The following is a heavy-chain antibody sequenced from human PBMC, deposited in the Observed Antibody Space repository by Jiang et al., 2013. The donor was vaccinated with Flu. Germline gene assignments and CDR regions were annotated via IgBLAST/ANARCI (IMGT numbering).Heavy chain of an antibody. D-gene: IGHD3-10*01. CDR3: ARELYSYGTVDF. Sequence: SGAEVKEPGASMKVSCKTSGYSFTAFGISWIRQAPGQGLEWLGWIGPFNGDTKTAHRFRDRVTMTTDASTTTAYMELRSLRFDDTAVYYCARELYSYGTVDFWGPGTLVTVSS. J-gene: IGHJ4*02. V-gene: IGHV1-18*04. CDR1: GYSFTAFG. CDR2: IGPFNGDT.